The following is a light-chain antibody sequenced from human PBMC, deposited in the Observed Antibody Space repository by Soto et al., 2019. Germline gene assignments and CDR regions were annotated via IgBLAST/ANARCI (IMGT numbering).Light chain of an antibody. Sequence: DIVMTQSPLSLPVTPGEPASISCRSSQSLLHSNGYNYLDWYLQKPGQSPQLLIYLGSNRASGVPDRVAGSGSGTDFTLKISREEVEDVGVHYFMLALHTWTFGQRTKVEIK. CDR3: MLALHTWT. CDR2: LGS. J-gene: IGKJ1*01. CDR1: QSLLHSNGYNY. V-gene: IGKV2-28*01.